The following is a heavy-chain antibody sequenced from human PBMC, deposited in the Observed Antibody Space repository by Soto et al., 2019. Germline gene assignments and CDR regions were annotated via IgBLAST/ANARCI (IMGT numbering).Heavy chain of an antibody. CDR2: IYYSGST. Sequence: PSETLSLTCTVSGDSISTYYWSWIRQPPGKGLEWMGYIYYSGSTYYNPSLKSRVTKSVDTSKNQFSLKLSSVTAADTAVYYCARVGYYSYGMDVWGQGTTVTVSS. CDR3: ARVGYYSYGMDV. J-gene: IGHJ6*02. CDR1: GDSISTYY. V-gene: IGHV4-59*08.